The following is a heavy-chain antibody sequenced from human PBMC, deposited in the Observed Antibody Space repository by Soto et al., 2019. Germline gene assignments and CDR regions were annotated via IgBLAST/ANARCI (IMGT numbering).Heavy chain of an antibody. V-gene: IGHV4-59*01. CDR1: GGSISSYY. J-gene: IGHJ4*02. CDR2: IYYSGST. CDR3: ARVLSDYYDSSGYNYFDY. D-gene: IGHD3-22*01. Sequence: PSDTLSLTCTVSGGSISSYYWSWIRQPPGKGLEWIGYIYYSGSTNYNPSLKSRVTISVDTSKNQFSLKLSSVTAADTAVYYCARVLSDYYDSSGYNYFDYWGQGTLVTVSS.